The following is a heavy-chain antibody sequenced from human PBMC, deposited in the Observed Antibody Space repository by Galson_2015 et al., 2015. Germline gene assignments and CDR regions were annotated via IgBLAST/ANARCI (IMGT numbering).Heavy chain of an antibody. CDR1: GDSVASQSAT. J-gene: IGHJ4*02. CDR3: VREGWRRDGYEYVDT. CDR2: TYLRSRWYY. Sequence: CAISGDSVASQSATWDWIRQSPSRGLEWLGRTYLRSRWYYDYAESVKGRITISPDTSKNQFSLQLNSVTPEDTAVYYCVREGWRRDGYEYVDTWGQGTLVTVSS. D-gene: IGHD5-24*01. V-gene: IGHV6-1*01.